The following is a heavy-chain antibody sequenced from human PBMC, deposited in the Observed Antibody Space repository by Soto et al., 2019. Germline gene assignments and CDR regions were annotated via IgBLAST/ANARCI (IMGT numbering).Heavy chain of an antibody. Sequence: SETLSLTCTVSGGSISSGGYYWSWIRQHPGKGLEWIGYIYYSGSTYYNPSLKSRVTISVDTSKNQFSLKLSSVTAADTAVYYCARDTKEDGVDYWGQGTLVTVSS. V-gene: IGHV4-31*03. J-gene: IGHJ4*02. CDR3: ARDTKEDGVDY. CDR2: IYYSGST. CDR1: GGSISSGGYY. D-gene: IGHD3-16*01.